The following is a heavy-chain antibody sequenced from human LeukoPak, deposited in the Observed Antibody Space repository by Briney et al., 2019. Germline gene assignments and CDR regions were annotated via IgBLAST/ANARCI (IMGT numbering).Heavy chain of an antibody. V-gene: IGHV4-4*07. J-gene: IGHJ4*02. Sequence: SETLSLTCTVSGGSISSYYWSWIRQPAGKGLEWIGRIYTSGSTNYNPSLKSRVTISVDKSKNQFSLKLSSVTAADTAVYYCARGSRDGYNWVNFDYWGQGALVTVSS. CDR1: GGSISSYY. D-gene: IGHD5-24*01. CDR2: IYTSGST. CDR3: ARGSRDGYNWVNFDY.